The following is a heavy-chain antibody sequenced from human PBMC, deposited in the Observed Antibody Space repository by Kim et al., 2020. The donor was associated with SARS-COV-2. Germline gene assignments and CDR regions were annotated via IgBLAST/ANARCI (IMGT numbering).Heavy chain of an antibody. CDR1: GGTFSSYA. CDR2: IIPIFGTA. D-gene: IGHD2-2*02. V-gene: IGHV1-69*13. CDR3: ARVVVPAAINYYYYGMDV. J-gene: IGHJ6*02. Sequence: SVKVSCKASGGTFSSYAISWVRQAPGQGLEWMGGIIPIFGTANYAQKFQGRVTITADESTSTAYMELSSLRSEDTAVYYCARVVVPAAINYYYYGMDVWGQGTTVTVSS.